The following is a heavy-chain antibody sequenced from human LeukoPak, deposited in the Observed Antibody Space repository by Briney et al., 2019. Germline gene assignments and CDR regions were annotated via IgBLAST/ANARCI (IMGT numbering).Heavy chain of an antibody. CDR1: GYTFTSYD. J-gene: IGHJ4*02. CDR2: MNPNSGNT. V-gene: IGHV1-8*01. D-gene: IGHD3-22*01. CDR3: ARDLSSGYYYFDY. Sequence: ASVKVSCKASGYTFTSYDINWVRQATGQGLEWMGWMNPNSGNTGYAQKFQGRVTMTRDTSISTAYMELSRLRSDDTAVYYCARDLSSGYYYFDYWGQGTLVTVSS.